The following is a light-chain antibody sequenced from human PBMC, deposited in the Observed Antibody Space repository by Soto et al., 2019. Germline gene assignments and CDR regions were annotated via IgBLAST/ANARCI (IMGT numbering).Light chain of an antibody. CDR3: CSYAGSYTFYV. Sequence: QSGLTQPRSVSGSPGQSVTISCTGTSSDVGDYNYVSWYQQQPGKAPKLIIYDVSKRPSGVPDRFSGSKSGNTASLTISGLQAEDEADYYCCSYAGSYTFYVFGTGTKVTVL. CDR1: SSDVGDYNY. J-gene: IGLJ1*01. CDR2: DVS. V-gene: IGLV2-11*01.